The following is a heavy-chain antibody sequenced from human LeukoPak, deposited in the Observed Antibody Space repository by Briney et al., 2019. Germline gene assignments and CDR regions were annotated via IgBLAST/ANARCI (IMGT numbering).Heavy chain of an antibody. D-gene: IGHD6-13*01. J-gene: IGHJ4*02. CDR3: ARHFSSIAAAGIPFDY. V-gene: IGHV5-51*01. CDR2: IYPGDSDT. Sequence: GESLKISCKGSGYTFTGFWIAWVRQMPGKGLEWMGFIYPGDSDTRYSPSFQGQVTISADKSISTAYLQWSSLKASDTAMYYCARHFSSIAAAGIPFDYWGQGTLVTVSS. CDR1: GYTFTGFW.